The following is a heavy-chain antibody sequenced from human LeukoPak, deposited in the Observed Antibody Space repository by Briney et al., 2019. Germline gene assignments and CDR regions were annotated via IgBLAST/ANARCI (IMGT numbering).Heavy chain of an antibody. V-gene: IGHV4-39*07. CDR2: IYYSGST. D-gene: IGHD2-15*01. CDR3: ASGYVVVVAARIPFDY. J-gene: IGHJ4*02. Sequence: SETLSLTCTVSGGSISSSSYYWGWIRQPPGKGLEWIGSIYYSGSTYYNPSLKSRVTISVDTSKNQFSLKLSSVTAADTAVYYCASGYVVVVAARIPFDYWGQGTLVTVSS. CDR1: GGSISSSSYY.